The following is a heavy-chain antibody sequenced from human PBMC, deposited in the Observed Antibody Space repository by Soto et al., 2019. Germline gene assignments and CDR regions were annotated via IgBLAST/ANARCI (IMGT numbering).Heavy chain of an antibody. CDR1: GFTFSDYA. J-gene: IGHJ6*02. V-gene: IGHV3-53*01. CDR3: ARDLRTLYGMDV. Sequence: PGGSLRLSCAASGFTFSDYAMHWVRQAPGKGLEWVSVIYSGGSTYYADSVKGRFTISRDNSKNTLYLQMNSLRAEDTAVYYCARDLRTLYGMDVWGQGTTVTVSS. CDR2: IYSGGST.